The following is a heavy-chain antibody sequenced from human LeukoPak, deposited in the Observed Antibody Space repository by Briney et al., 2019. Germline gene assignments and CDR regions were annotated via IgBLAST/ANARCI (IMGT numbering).Heavy chain of an antibody. CDR3: AKGGGIAAADYYYYYMDV. CDR2: IRYDGSNK. J-gene: IGHJ6*03. Sequence: GGSQRLSCAASGFTFSSYGMHWVRQAPGKGLEWVAFIRYDGSNKYYADSVKGRFTISRDNSKNTLYLQMNSLRAEDTAVYYCAKGGGIAAADYYYYYMDVWGKGTTVTISS. CDR1: GFTFSSYG. V-gene: IGHV3-30*02. D-gene: IGHD6-13*01.